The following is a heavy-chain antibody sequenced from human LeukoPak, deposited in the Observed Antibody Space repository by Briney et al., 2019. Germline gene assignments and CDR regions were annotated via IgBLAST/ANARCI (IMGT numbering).Heavy chain of an antibody. CDR2: IKKDGSEK. V-gene: IGHV3-7*01. CDR3: ARHRHGGSQDDAFDI. CDR1: GFTFSSYE. Sequence: PGGSLRLSCAASGFTFSSYEMNLVRQAPGKGLEWVADIKKDGSEKYYVDSVKGRFTISRQNAKNSLFLQMNSLRAEDTAVYYWARHRHGGSQDDAFDIWGQGTMVTVSS. J-gene: IGHJ3*02. D-gene: IGHD2-15*01.